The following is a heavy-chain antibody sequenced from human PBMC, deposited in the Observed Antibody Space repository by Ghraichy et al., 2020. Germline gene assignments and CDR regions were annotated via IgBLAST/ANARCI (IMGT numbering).Heavy chain of an antibody. CDR3: ARGASSGSRVAGDY. D-gene: IGHD6-19*01. CDR2: INHSGST. J-gene: IGHJ4*02. Sequence: SQTLSLTCAVYGGSFSGYYWSWIRQPPGKGLEWIGEINHSGSTNYNPSLKSRVTISVDTSKNPFSLKLSSVTAADTAVYYCARGASSGSRVAGDYWGQGTLVTVSS. CDR1: GGSFSGYY. V-gene: IGHV4-34*01.